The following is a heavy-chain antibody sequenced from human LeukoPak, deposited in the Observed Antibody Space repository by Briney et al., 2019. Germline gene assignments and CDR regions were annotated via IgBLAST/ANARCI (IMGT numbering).Heavy chain of an antibody. D-gene: IGHD5-18*01. V-gene: IGHV3-23*01. J-gene: IGHJ6*02. CDR2: ISGSGGST. CDR1: GFTFSSYA. Sequence: PGGSLRLSCAASGFTFSSYAMSWVRQAPGKGLEWVSAISGSGGSTYYADSVKGRFTISRDNAKNTLYLQMNSLRAEDTAVYYCARDDHTAMDKWLYYYGMDVWGQGTTVTVSS. CDR3: ARDDHTAMDKWLYYYGMDV.